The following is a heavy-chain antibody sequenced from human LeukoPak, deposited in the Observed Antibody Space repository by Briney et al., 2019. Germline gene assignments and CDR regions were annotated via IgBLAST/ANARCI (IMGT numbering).Heavy chain of an antibody. Sequence: PGGSLRLSCAASGFTFSNHAMTWVRQAPGKGLEWVSSITSRDGTTYYTDSVKGRFTISRDNSENTLYLQMNSLRAEDTAIYYCVRDRPNYYDSSGHYYRRDGDYWGQGTLVTVSS. CDR2: ITSRDGTT. J-gene: IGHJ4*02. CDR3: VRDRPNYYDSSGHYYRRDGDY. CDR1: GFTFSNHA. V-gene: IGHV3-23*01. D-gene: IGHD3-22*01.